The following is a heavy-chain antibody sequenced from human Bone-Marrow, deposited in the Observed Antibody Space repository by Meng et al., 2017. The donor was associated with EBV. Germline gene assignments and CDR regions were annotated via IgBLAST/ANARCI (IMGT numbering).Heavy chain of an antibody. CDR3: ARETVGVGAAYYFDY. D-gene: IGHD1-26*01. J-gene: IGHJ4*02. Sequence: QVQLVQSGAEVKKPXSSVKVXCKASGGTFSSYAISWVRQAPGQGLEWMGGIIPILGTANYAQKFQGRVTITADESTSTAYMELSSLRSEDTAVYYCARETVGVGAAYYFDYWGQGTLVTVSS. V-gene: IGHV1-69*01. CDR1: GGTFSSYA. CDR2: IIPILGTA.